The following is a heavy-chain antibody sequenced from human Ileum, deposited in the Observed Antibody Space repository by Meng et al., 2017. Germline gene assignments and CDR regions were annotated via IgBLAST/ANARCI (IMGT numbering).Heavy chain of an antibody. CDR1: GDSVSSATGA. J-gene: IGHJ4*02. V-gene: IGHV6-1*01. D-gene: IGHD7-27*01. CDR2: TYYRSRWYN. CDR3: AGKDWGEGLDF. Sequence: HVQLQQSGPGLVKPSQTLPLTCAISGDSVSSATGAWNWIRQSPSRGLEWLGRTYYRSRWYNNYAVSVKSRITINPDTSKNQFSLQLNSVTPDDTAVYYCAGKDWGEGLDFWDQGILVTVSS.